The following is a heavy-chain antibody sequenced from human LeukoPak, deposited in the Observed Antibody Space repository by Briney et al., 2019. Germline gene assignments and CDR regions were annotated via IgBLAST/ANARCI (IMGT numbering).Heavy chain of an antibody. V-gene: IGHV4-34*01. CDR3: ARPYRRWSGFDY. J-gene: IGHJ4*02. D-gene: IGHD5-24*01. CDR2: INHSGST. Sequence: SETLSLTCTVSGGSISSYYWSWIRQPPGKGLEGIGEINHSGSTNYNPSLKRRVPISVDTSKTQFSLKLSSVTAAGTAVYYCARPYRRWSGFDYWGQGTLVTVSS. CDR1: GGSISSYY.